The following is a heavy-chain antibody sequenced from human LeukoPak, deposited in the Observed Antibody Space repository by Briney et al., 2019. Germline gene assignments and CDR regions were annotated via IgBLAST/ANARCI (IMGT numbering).Heavy chain of an antibody. CDR1: GYTFTSYD. D-gene: IGHD1-26*01. V-gene: IGHV1-8*03. Sequence: ASVKVSCKASGYTFTSYDINWVRQATGQGLEWMGWMNPNSGNTGYAQKFQGRVTITRNTSISTAYMELSSLRSEDTAVYYCATGSGSYGDAFDIWGQGTMVTVSS. CDR3: ATGSGSYGDAFDI. J-gene: IGHJ3*02. CDR2: MNPNSGNT.